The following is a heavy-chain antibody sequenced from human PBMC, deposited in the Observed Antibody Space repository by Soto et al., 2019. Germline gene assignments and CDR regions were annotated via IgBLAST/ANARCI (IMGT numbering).Heavy chain of an antibody. D-gene: IGHD4-17*01. J-gene: IGHJ6*02. CDR2: IHSGGSRI. Sequence: EVQLVESGGGLVQPGGSLILSCAASGFTFSTYHMNWVRQAPGKGLEWVSYIHSGGSRIYYADSVKGRFTISRDNAKNSLYLQMNSLGAEDTAVYYCARDGSTVTTNYHYAMDVWGQGTTVTVSS. CDR3: ARDGSTVTTNYHYAMDV. CDR1: GFTFSTYH. V-gene: IGHV3-48*03.